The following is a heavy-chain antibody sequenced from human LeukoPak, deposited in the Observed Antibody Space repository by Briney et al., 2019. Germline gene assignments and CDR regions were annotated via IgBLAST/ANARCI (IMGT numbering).Heavy chain of an antibody. V-gene: IGHV3-21*01. Sequence: GGSLRLSCAASGFTFSSYSMNWVRQAPGKGLEWVSSISSSSSYIYYADSVKGRFTISRDNAKNSLYLQMNSLRAEDTAVYYCATGFYYYDSSGSKLGSDDAFDIWGQGTMVTVSS. D-gene: IGHD3-22*01. CDR2: ISSSSSYI. CDR1: GFTFSSYS. CDR3: ATGFYYYDSSGSKLGSDDAFDI. J-gene: IGHJ3*02.